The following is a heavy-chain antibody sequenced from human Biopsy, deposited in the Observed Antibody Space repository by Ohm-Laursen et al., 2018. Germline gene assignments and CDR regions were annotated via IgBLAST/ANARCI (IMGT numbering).Heavy chain of an antibody. CDR2: ISYTGGI. CDR3: ARMPHFDY. J-gene: IGHJ4*02. V-gene: IGHV4-59*01. D-gene: IGHD2-2*01. Sequence: GTLSLTCPVSGGSISGYHWSWIRKSPGKGLEWLAYISYTGGITSNPSLNGRATMSLDTSKNQFPLRLIYVTAADTAVYCCARMPHFDYWGQGILVTVSS. CDR1: GGSISGYH.